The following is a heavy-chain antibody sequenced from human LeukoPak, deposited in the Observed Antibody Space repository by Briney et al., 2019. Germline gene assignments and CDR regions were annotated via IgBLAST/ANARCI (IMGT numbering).Heavy chain of an antibody. J-gene: IGHJ4*02. CDR3: AKISSSSCTDY. D-gene: IGHD6-19*01. CDR1: GFTVSSNY. V-gene: IGHV3-53*01. CDR2: IYSGGST. Sequence: PGGSLRLSCAASGFTVSSNYMSWVRQAPGKGLEWVSVIYSGGSTYYADSVKGRFTFSRDDSKNTLYLQMNSLRAEDTAVYYCAKISSSSCTDYWGQGTLVTVSS.